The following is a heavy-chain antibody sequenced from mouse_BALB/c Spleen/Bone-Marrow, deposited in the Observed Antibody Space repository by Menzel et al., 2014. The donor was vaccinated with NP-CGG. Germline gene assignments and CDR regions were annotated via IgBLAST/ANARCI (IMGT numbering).Heavy chain of an antibody. CDR1: GYAFSSYW. CDR2: IYPGDGDT. D-gene: IGHD2-14*01. Sequence: VMLVESGAELVRPGSSVKISCKASGYAFSSYWMNWVKRRPGQGLEWIGQIYPGDGDTNYNGNFKGKATLTADKSSSTAYMQLSSLTSEDSAVYFCARWYRDPHFAMDYWGPGTSVTVSS. J-gene: IGHJ4*01. CDR3: ARWYRDPHFAMDY. V-gene: IGHV1-80*01.